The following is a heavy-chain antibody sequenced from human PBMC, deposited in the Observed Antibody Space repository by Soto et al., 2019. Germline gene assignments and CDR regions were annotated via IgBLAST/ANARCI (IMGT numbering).Heavy chain of an antibody. CDR3: ARDEAWNSLVL. V-gene: IGHV3-7*03. Sequence: GSLRLSCAGSGFPFGAYDIAWVRQAPGKGLEWVANIRKDGSDSTFADSVKGRFSVSRDNSKDSVYLQINSLSPADTAVYFCARDEAWNSLVLWGQGTLVTVSS. CDR2: IRKDGSDS. CDR1: GFPFGAYD. D-gene: IGHD1-7*01. J-gene: IGHJ4*02.